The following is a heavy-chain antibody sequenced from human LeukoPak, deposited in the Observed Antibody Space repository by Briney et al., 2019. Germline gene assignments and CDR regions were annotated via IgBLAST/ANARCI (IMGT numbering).Heavy chain of an antibody. CDR1: GYTFTRYG. Sequence: ASVKVSCKASGYTFTRYGISWVRQAAGHGGEGMGWIRTYNGKTKYAQNLQSRIIMTTDPSTSTAYMELRSLRSDDTAVYYCARDTYNSGWCSDYWGQGTLVTVSS. CDR3: ARDTYNSGWCSDY. CDR2: IRTYNGKT. D-gene: IGHD6-19*01. J-gene: IGHJ4*02. V-gene: IGHV1-18*01.